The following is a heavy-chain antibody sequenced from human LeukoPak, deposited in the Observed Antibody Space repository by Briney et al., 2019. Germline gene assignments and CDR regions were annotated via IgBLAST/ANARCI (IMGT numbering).Heavy chain of an antibody. CDR2: IYYSGST. V-gene: IGHV4-59*08. CDR1: GGSISSYY. J-gene: IGHJ3*02. D-gene: IGHD6-19*01. Sequence: PSETLSLTCTVSGGSISSYYWSWIRQPSGKGLEWIGYIYYSGSTNYNPSLKSRVTISVDTSKNQFSLKLSSVTAADTAVYYCARREEAVAYNDAFDIWGQGTMVTVSS. CDR3: ARREEAVAYNDAFDI.